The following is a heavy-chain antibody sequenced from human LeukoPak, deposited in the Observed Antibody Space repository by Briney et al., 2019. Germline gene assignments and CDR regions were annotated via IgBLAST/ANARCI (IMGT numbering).Heavy chain of an antibody. V-gene: IGHV3-30*18. D-gene: IGHD3-22*01. CDR1: GFTSSSYG. Sequence: PGGSLRLSCAASGFTSSSYGMHWVRQAPGKGLEWVAVISYDGSNKYYADSVKGRFTISRDNSKNTLYLQMNSLRAEDTAVYYCAKDPYYYDSSGYFDYWGQGTLVTVSS. CDR3: AKDPYYYDSSGYFDY. CDR2: ISYDGSNK. J-gene: IGHJ4*02.